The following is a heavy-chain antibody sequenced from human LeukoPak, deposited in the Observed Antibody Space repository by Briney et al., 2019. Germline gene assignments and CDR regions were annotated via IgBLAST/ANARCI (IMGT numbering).Heavy chain of an antibody. CDR2: ISAYNGNT. J-gene: IGHJ4*02. CDR3: ARDVGVVVAATACDY. CDR1: GYTFTSYG. Sequence: ASVQVSCKASGYTFTSYGISWVRQAPGQGLEWMGWISAYNGNTNYAQKLQGRVTMTTDTSTSTAYMELRSLRSDDTAVYYCARDVGVVVAATACDYWGQGTLVTVSS. D-gene: IGHD2-15*01. V-gene: IGHV1-18*01.